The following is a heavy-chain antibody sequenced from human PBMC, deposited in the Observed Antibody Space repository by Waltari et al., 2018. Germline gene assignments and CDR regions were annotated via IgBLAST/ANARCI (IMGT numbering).Heavy chain of an antibody. CDR2: ISGSGGRT. J-gene: IGHJ4*02. Sequence: EVQLLESGGGLVQPGGSLRLSCAASGFTFSSYAMSWVRQAPGKGPDEVSAISGSGGRTYYADSVKGRFTISRDNSKNTLYLQMNSLRAEDTAVYYCATRDSYGRYFDYWGQGTLVTVSS. CDR3: ATRDSYGRYFDY. CDR1: GFTFSSYA. V-gene: IGHV3-23*01. D-gene: IGHD5-18*01.